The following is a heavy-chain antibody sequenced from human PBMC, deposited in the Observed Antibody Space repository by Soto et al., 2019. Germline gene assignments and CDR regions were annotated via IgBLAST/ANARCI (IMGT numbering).Heavy chain of an antibody. CDR2: INHTGGS. CDR1: GGSFSVYY. Sequence: SETLSLTCAVSGGSFSVYYWSWVRHPPGKGLEWIGDINHTGGSNYNPSLKSRVMISVDTAKTQFSLNVTSVTAADTAVYYCVREVGYYSATRRNLYFDYWGPGTLVTVSS. V-gene: IGHV4-34*01. J-gene: IGHJ4*02. D-gene: IGHD2-2*01. CDR3: VREVGYYSATRRNLYFDY.